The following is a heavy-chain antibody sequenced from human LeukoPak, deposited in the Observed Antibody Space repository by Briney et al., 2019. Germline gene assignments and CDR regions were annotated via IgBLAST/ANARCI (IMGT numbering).Heavy chain of an antibody. Sequence: GGSLRLSCAASGFTFSSYWMSWDRQAPGKGLEWVANIKQDGSEKYYVDSVKGRFTISRDNAKNSLYLQMNSLRAEDTAVYYCARAGGGSDYYYYYMDVWGKGTTVTVSS. D-gene: IGHD2-15*01. CDR1: GFTFSSYW. J-gene: IGHJ6*03. CDR2: IKQDGSEK. CDR3: ARAGGGSDYYYYYMDV. V-gene: IGHV3-7*01.